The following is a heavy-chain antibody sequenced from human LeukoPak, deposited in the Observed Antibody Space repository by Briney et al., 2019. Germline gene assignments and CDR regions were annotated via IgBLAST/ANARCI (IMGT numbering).Heavy chain of an antibody. Sequence: ASVKVSCKASGYTFTGYYMHWVRQAPGQGLEWMGRINPNSGGTNYAQKFQGRVTTTRDTSISTAYMELSRLRSDDTAVYYCARDLTTSSGYYYHYFDYWGQGTLVTVSS. D-gene: IGHD3-22*01. CDR2: INPNSGGT. CDR1: GYTFTGYY. J-gene: IGHJ4*02. V-gene: IGHV1-2*06. CDR3: ARDLTTSSGYYYHYFDY.